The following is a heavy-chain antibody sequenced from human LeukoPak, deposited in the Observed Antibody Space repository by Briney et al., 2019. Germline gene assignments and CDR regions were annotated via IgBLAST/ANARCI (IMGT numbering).Heavy chain of an antibody. CDR3: ARETLGCGGDCSDF. CDR1: GFSFSSYE. CDR2: IDTSGSTT. D-gene: IGHD2-21*02. V-gene: IGHV3-48*03. J-gene: IGHJ4*02. Sequence: GESLRLSCAASGFSFSSYEWNWVRQAPGKGLEWVSYIDTSGSTTFYADSVKGRFTTSRDNAKNSLFLQMSILRAEDTAVYYCARETLGCGGDCSDFCGQGTRVTVSS.